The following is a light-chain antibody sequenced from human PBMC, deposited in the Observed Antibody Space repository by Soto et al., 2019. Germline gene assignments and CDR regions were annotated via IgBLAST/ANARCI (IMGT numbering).Light chain of an antibody. J-gene: IGKJ1*01. CDR1: QSVSLW. Sequence: DIQMTQSPSTLSASVGARVTITCRASQSVSLWLAWYQQKPGKAPKLLIYKASTLESGVPSRFSGSGSGTEFTLTISCLQPDDFATYYCQQYNSDPWTFGQGTKVEIK. CDR3: QQYNSDPWT. V-gene: IGKV1-5*03. CDR2: KAS.